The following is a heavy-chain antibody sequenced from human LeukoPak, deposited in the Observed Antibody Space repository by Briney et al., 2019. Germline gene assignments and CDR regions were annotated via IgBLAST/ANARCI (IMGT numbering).Heavy chain of an antibody. CDR2: ISSSSSTI. V-gene: IGHV3-48*01. D-gene: IGHD4-23*01. CDR3: AKDRPGTTTVVTYYFDY. CDR1: GFTVSSNY. J-gene: IGHJ4*02. Sequence: AGGSLRLSCAASGFTVSSNYMSWVRQAPGKGLEWVSYISSSSSTIYYADSVKGRFTISRDNSKNTLYLQMNSLRAEDTAVYYCAKDRPGTTTVVTYYFDYWGQGTLVTVSS.